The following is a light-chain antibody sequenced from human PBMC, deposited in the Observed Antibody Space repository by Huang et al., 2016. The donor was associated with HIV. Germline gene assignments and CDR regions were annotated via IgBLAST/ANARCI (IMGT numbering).Light chain of an antibody. CDR2: AAS. CDR1: QSVSSN. CDR3: QQYNDWPRT. V-gene: IGKV3-15*01. Sequence: EIVMTQSPATLSVSPGERVTLSCRAGQSVSSNLAWYQQQPGQAPRLLIYAASNRATGIPARFSGSGSGTDFTLTISSLQSEDFAVYFCQQYNDWPRTFGQGTKVEIK. J-gene: IGKJ1*01.